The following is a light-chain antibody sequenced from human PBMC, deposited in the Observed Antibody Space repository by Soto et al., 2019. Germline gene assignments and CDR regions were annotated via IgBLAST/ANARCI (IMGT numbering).Light chain of an antibody. CDR2: GAT. J-gene: IGKJ2*01. V-gene: IGKV3-20*01. CDR3: QQYHNWPPQYT. CDR1: QSVTSRH. Sequence: EIVLTQSPGTLSLSPGERATLSCKASQSVTSRHLAWYQQKPGQAPRLLIYGATSRATGIPDRFSGSGSGTDFTLTISRLEPEDFAVYFCQQYHNWPPQYTFGQGTKLQIK.